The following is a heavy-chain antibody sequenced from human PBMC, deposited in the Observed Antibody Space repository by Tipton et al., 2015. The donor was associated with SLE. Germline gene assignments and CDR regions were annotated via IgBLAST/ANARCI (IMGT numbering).Heavy chain of an antibody. V-gene: IGHV3-21*05. J-gene: IGHJ6*02. CDR1: GFTFSSYR. Sequence: SLRLSCAASGFTFSSYRMNWVRQAPGKGLEWVSYISSSSSYIYYADSVKGRFTISRDNAKNSLYLQMNSLRAEDTAVYYCARAVEWAVYYYGMDVWGQGTTVTVSS. D-gene: IGHD2-8*01. CDR2: ISSSSSYI. CDR3: ARAVEWAVYYYGMDV.